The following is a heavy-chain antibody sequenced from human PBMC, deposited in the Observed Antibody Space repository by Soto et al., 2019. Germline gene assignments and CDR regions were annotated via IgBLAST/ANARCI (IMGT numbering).Heavy chain of an antibody. J-gene: IGHJ3*02. V-gene: IGHV3-23*01. CDR3: ANDIQGRGATTGDDAFDI. CDR1: EFTFCNYA. D-gene: IGHD1-1*01. CDR2: ISSSGGTT. Sequence: EVQLLESGGGLVQPGGSLRLSCVGSEFTFCNYAMNWVRQAPGEGPEWVSLISSSGGTTYYADSVKGRFSISRDNSKNTLYLQMNSLRVEDTAIYYCANDIQGRGATTGDDAFDIWGQGPMVAVSS.